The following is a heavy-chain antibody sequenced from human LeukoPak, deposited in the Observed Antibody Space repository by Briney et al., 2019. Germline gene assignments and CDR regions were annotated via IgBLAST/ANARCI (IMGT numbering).Heavy chain of an antibody. J-gene: IGHJ4*02. CDR1: GFTFSSYE. CDR2: ISSSGSTI. V-gene: IGHV3-48*03. CDR3: VREGGKTFDY. Sequence: GGSLRLSCAGSGFTFSSYEMNWVRQAPGKGLEWLSYISSSGSTIYYADSVKGRFTISRDNSKNTLYLQMNSLRADDTAVYYCVREGGKTFDYWGQGTLVTVSS.